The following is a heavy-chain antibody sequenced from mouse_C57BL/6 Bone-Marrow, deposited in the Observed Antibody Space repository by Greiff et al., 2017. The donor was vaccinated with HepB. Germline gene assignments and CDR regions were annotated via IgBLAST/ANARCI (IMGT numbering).Heavy chain of an antibody. J-gene: IGHJ4*01. CDR2: INPSTGGT. V-gene: IGHV1-42*01. CDR1: GYSFTGYY. CDR3: TRMGPQGAMDY. Sequence: EVQLQQSGPELVKPGASVKISCKASGYSFTGYYMNWVKQSPEKSLEWIGEINPSTGGTTYNQKFKGKATLTADKSSSTAYMELRSLTSEDSAVYYCTRMGPQGAMDYWGQGTSVTVSS.